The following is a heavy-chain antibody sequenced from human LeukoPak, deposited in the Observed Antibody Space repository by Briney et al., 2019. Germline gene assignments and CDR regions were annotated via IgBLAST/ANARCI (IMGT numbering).Heavy chain of an antibody. CDR3: ARIPHPDYADAQ. CDR2: ISSSGGTM. CDR1: GFTFSSYS. J-gene: IGHJ4*02. Sequence: GGSLRFSGAGSGFTFSSYSMNWVRQAPGKGLEWVSYISSSGGTMDYADSVKGRFAVSRDNGKKLVQLQLNSLRAEDTAVYFCARIPHPDYADAQWGQGTLVIVSS. D-gene: IGHD4-17*01. V-gene: IGHV3-48*04.